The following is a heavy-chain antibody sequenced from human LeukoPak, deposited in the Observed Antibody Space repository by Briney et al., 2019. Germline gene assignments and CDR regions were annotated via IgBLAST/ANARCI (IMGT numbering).Heavy chain of an antibody. CDR1: VFTFDNYD. V-gene: IGHV3-23*01. D-gene: IGHD2-8*02. Sequence: GGSLRLSCAASVFTFDNYDMSWVRHSRGKGLEWVSSICGSGYGTLYTDSVKGRFTVSRHNPKNTLYLQLISLRAEDTAVYSCTKEHGPMEYCTGGICYPTYYHYYYMDVWGKGTTVTVSS. CDR2: ICGSGYGT. J-gene: IGHJ6*03. CDR3: TKEHGPMEYCTGGICYPTYYHYYYMDV.